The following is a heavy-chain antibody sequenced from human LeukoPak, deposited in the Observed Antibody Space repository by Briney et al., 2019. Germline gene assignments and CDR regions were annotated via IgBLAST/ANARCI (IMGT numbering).Heavy chain of an antibody. CDR3: ARPSRGAGCNRSCYFDY. J-gene: IGHJ4*02. V-gene: IGHV4-34*01. CDR1: GGSFSGYY. CDR2: INHSGST. D-gene: IGHD1-14*01. Sequence: SETLSLTCAVYGGSFSGYYWSWIRQPPGKGLEWIGEINHSGSTNYNPSLKSRVTISVDTSKNQFSLKLSSVTAADTAVYYCARPSRGAGCNRSCYFDYWGQGTLVTVSP.